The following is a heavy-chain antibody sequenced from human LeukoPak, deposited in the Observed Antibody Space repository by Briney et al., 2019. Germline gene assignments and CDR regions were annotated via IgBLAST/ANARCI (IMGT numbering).Heavy chain of an antibody. J-gene: IGHJ4*02. CDR1: GFTFSSYA. CDR3: AKDLGESVEVRGFDY. CDR2: ISGSGGST. D-gene: IGHD3-10*01. Sequence: QPGGSLRLSCAASGFTFSSYAMSWVRQASGKGLEWVSAISGSGGSTYYADSVKGRFTISRDNSKNTLYLQMNSLRAEDTAVYYCAKDLGESVEVRGFDYWGQGTLVTVSS. V-gene: IGHV3-23*01.